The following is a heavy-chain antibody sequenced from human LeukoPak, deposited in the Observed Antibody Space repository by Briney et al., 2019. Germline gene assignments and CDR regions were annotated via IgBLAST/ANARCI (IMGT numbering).Heavy chain of an antibody. D-gene: IGHD3-10*01. J-gene: IGHJ4*02. V-gene: IGHV3-43*01. CDR1: GFTFDDYA. Sequence: GGSLRLSCAASGFTFDDYAMHWVRQAPGKGLEWVSLISWDGGSTYYADSVKGRFTISRDNSKNSLYLQMNSLRTEDTALYFCAKDHYYGSGSYSRWVYFDYWGQGTLVTVSS. CDR3: AKDHYYGSGSYSRWVYFDY. CDR2: ISWDGGST.